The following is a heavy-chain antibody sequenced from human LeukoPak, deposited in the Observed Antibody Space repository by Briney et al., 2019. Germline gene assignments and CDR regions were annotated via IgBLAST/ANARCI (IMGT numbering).Heavy chain of an antibody. CDR2: INHSGST. Sequence: SETLSLTCAVYGGSFSGYYWSWIRQPPGKGLEWLGEINHSGSTNYNPSLKSRVTISVDTPKNQFSLNLSFVTAADTAVYYCAKDRITNFGVVTLDYWGQGTLVTVSS. J-gene: IGHJ4*02. CDR3: AKDRITNFGVVTLDY. CDR1: GGSFSGYY. V-gene: IGHV4-34*01. D-gene: IGHD3-3*01.